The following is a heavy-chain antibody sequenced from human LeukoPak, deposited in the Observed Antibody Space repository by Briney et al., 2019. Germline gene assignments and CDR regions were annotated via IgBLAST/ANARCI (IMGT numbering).Heavy chain of an antibody. J-gene: IGHJ3*02. CDR3: ARHLLLPRKSGIAVEDPLAAFDI. V-gene: IGHV4-34*01. Sequence: PSETLSLTCAVYGGSFSGYYWSWIRQPPGKGLEWIGEINHSGSTYYNPSLKSRVTISVDTSKNQFSLKLSSVTAADTAVYYCARHLLLPRKSGIAVEDPLAAFDIWGQGTMVTVSS. D-gene: IGHD6-19*01. CDR2: INHSGST. CDR1: GGSFSGYY.